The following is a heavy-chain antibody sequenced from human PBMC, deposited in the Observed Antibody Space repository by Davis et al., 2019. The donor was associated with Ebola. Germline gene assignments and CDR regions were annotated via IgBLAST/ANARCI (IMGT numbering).Heavy chain of an antibody. CDR1: GFTFSDYY. CDR2: INSDGSST. J-gene: IGHJ4*02. V-gene: IGHV3-74*01. D-gene: IGHD3-22*01. Sequence: PGGSLRLSCAASGFTFSDYYMSWIRQAPGKGLVWVSRINSDGSSTSYADSVKGRFTISRDNAKNTLYLQMNSLRAEDTAVYYCATTSDYYDSSGYQASDWGQGTLVTVSS. CDR3: ATTSDYYDSSGYQASD.